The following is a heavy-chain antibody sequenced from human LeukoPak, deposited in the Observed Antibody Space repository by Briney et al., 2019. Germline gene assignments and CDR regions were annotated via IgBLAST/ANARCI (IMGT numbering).Heavy chain of an antibody. CDR2: ISSNGGST. D-gene: IGHD6-6*01. J-gene: IGHJ4*02. Sequence: GGSLRLSCSASGFTFSSYAMHWVRQAPGKGLEYVSAISSNGGSTYYADSVKGRFTISRDNSKNTLYLQMNSLRAEDTAVYYCARAEEYSSSSFDYWGQGTLVTVSS. V-gene: IGHV3-64*04. CDR1: GFTFSSYA. CDR3: ARAEEYSSSSFDY.